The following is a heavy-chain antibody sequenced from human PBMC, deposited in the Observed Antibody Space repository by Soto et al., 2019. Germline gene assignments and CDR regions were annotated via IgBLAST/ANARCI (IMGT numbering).Heavy chain of an antibody. CDR2: ISYDGSNK. J-gene: IGHJ4*02. CDR1: GFTFSSYA. V-gene: IGHV3-30-3*01. CDR3: ASESLRRYYYDSSGYFDY. D-gene: IGHD3-22*01. Sequence: PXGSLVLSCAASGFTFSSYAMHGVRQAPGKGLEWVAVISYDGSNKYYADSVKGRFTISRDNSKNTLYLQMNSLRAEDTAVYYCASESLRRYYYDSSGYFDYWGQGTLVTVSS.